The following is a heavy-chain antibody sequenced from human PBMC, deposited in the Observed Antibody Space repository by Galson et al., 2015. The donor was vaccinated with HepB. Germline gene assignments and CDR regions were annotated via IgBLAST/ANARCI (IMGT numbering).Heavy chain of an antibody. Sequence: SVKVSCKASGYTFTSYGISWVRQAPGQGLEWMGWISAYNGNTNYAQKLQGRVTMTTDTSTSTAYMELRSLRSDDTAVYYCARESFHDFWSGYYTGIGGWFDPWGQGTLVTVSS. CDR1: GYTFTSYG. J-gene: IGHJ5*02. CDR2: ISAYNGNT. CDR3: ARESFHDFWSGYYTGIGGWFDP. V-gene: IGHV1-18*01. D-gene: IGHD3-3*01.